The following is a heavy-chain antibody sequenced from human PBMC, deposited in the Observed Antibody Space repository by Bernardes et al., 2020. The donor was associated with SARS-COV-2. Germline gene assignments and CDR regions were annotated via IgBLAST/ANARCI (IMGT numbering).Heavy chain of an antibody. CDR2: INWNCGSI. CDR1: GFIFDDYG. J-gene: IGHJ4*02. CDR3: ARKDYGSGSSMDY. Sequence: GGSLRLSCAASGFIFDDYGMSWVRQAPGKGLEWVSGINWNCGSIGYADSVKGRFIISRDNAKNSLYLQMNSLRAEDTALYYCARKDYGSGSSMDYWGQGTLVTVSS. V-gene: IGHV3-20*04. D-gene: IGHD3-10*01.